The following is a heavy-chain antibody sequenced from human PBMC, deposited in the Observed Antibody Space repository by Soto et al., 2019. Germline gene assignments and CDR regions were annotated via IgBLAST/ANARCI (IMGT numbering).Heavy chain of an antibody. CDR2: IDPSDSYT. J-gene: IGHJ5*02. Sequence: GESLKISCKGSGYSFTSYWIGWVRQMPGKGLEWMGIIDPSDSYTNYSPSFQGHVTISADKSISTAYLQWSSLKASDTAMYYCARLLLSRVDFDPWGQGTLVTVSS. CDR1: GYSFTSYW. D-gene: IGHD3-16*02. V-gene: IGHV5-10-1*01. CDR3: ARLLLSRVDFDP.